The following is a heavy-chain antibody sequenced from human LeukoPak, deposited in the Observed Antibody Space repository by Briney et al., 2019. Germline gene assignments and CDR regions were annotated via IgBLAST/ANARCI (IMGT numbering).Heavy chain of an antibody. CDR2: ISSSSSYT. V-gene: IGHV3-11*05. CDR1: GSTFSDYY. D-gene: IGHD5-12*01. CDR3: ARDFEGGYEAFDY. J-gene: IGHJ4*02. Sequence: PGGSLRLSCAASGSTFSDYYMSWIRQAPGKGLEWVSYISSSSSYTNYADSVKGRFTISRDNAKNSLYLQMNSLRAEDTAVYYCARDFEGGYEAFDYWGQGTLVTVSS.